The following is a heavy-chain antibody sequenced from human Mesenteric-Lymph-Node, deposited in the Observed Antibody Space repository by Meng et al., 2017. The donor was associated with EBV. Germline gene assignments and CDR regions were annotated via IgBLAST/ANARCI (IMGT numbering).Heavy chain of an antibody. CDR1: GGSLSGGIYH. V-gene: IGHV4-39*07. D-gene: IGHD3-22*01. CDR2: SHYSGTT. CDR3: ARGGGSSGYYSDY. J-gene: IGHJ4*02. Sequence: QLQLQEAGPGLVKPSETRSLTGTVSGGSLSGGIYHWVWFRPPPGKGLEWIGSSHYSGTTYQNPSLASRVTISVDTSKNQVSLKLSSVTAADTAVYYCARGGGSSGYYSDYWGQGTLVTVSS.